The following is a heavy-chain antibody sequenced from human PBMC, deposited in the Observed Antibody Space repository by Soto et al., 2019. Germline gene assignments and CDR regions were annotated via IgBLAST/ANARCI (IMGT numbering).Heavy chain of an antibody. D-gene: IGHD3-3*01. V-gene: IGHV4-61*01. J-gene: IGHJ6*02. Sequence: QVQLQESGPGLVKPSETLSLTCTVSGGSVSSESHYWSWIRQTPGKGLEWIGYIYYTGSNNYNPSLKGRVTMSVDTYRDQVSLRLRSVTSADTAVYYCAREQYDFRSGSYYYAMEVWGQGTKVTGSS. CDR1: GGSVSSESHY. CDR3: AREQYDFRSGSYYYAMEV. CDR2: IYYTGSN.